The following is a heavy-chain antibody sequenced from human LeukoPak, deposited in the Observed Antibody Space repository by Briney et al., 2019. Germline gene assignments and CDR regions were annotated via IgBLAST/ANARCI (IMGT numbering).Heavy chain of an antibody. CDR1: GFTFCSYS. CDR2: IKQDGSEK. CDR3: AREKSSSSWDDAFDI. Sequence: GGSLRLSCAASGFTFCSYSMNWVRQAPGKGLEWVANIKQDGSEKYYVDSVKGRFTISRDNAKNSLYLQMNSLRAEDTAVYYCAREKSSSSWDDAFDIWGQGTMVTVSS. J-gene: IGHJ3*02. V-gene: IGHV3-7*01. D-gene: IGHD6-13*01.